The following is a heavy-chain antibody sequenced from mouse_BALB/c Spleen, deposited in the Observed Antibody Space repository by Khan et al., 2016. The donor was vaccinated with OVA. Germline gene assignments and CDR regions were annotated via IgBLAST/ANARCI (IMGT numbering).Heavy chain of an antibody. V-gene: IGHV1-4*01. CDR1: GYTFTSYT. J-gene: IGHJ3*01. Sequence: QVQLKQSGAELTRPGASVKMSCKASGYTFTSYTMHWVKQRPGQGLEWIGYINPVSDYTNYNQNFKDKATLTADNSSSTAYLQMRSLTSEDSAVYYCAKEGAYYRSNGWFAYWGQGTLVTVST. D-gene: IGHD2-14*01. CDR3: AKEGAYYRSNGWFAY. CDR2: INPVSDYT.